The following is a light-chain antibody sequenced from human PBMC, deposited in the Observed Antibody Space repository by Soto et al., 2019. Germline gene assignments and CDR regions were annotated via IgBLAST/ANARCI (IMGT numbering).Light chain of an antibody. Sequence: QSALTQPASVSGSPGQSITLSCTGTSSDVGGYNYVSWYQQHPGKAPRLMIYDVSDRPSGVSNRFSGSKSGNTASLTISGFQTEDEADYYCSSYKSGSTPYVFGTGTKVTVL. CDR3: SSYKSGSTPYV. CDR1: SSDVGGYNY. V-gene: IGLV2-14*01. J-gene: IGLJ1*01. CDR2: DVS.